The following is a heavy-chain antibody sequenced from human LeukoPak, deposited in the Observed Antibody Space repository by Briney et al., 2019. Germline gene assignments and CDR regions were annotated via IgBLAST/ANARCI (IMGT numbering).Heavy chain of an antibody. Sequence: PGGSLRLSCSDSGFTFSDYDMNWVRQAPGEGLERVSSISGLSTQIYYGDSVKGRISISRDNAKKSVYLQMNSLGVEDTAIYYCGRAFPPLRTSSAGDLWGQGILVTVSS. CDR1: GFTFSDYD. V-gene: IGHV3-69-1*02. D-gene: IGHD3-16*01. J-gene: IGHJ4*02. CDR3: GRAFPPLRTSSAGDL. CDR2: ISGLSTQI.